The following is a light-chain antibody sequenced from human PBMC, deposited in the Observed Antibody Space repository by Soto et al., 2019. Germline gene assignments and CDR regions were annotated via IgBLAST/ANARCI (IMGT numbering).Light chain of an antibody. CDR2: GAS. Sequence: EIVLTQSPGTLSLSPGERATLSCRASQSVSSSYLAWYQQKPGQAPRLLIYGASSRATGIPDRFSGSGSGTDFTLTISRLEPEDFAVYYWQQYGSSPYTFGQRTKLEIK. CDR3: QQYGSSPYT. J-gene: IGKJ2*01. V-gene: IGKV3-20*01. CDR1: QSVSSSY.